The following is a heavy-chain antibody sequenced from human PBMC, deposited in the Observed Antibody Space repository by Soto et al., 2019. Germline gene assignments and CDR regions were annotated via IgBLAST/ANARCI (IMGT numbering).Heavy chain of an antibody. CDR2: INSDGTMT. D-gene: IGHD5-12*01. CDR3: ARERYSGPLPFEY. J-gene: IGHJ4*02. V-gene: IGHV3-74*01. Sequence: EVQLVESGGGLVQPGGSLRLSCTASGFSLSDYWMHWVRQVPGKGLVWISRINSDGTMTTYADSVKGRFTIARDNAKKTLYLQMSGLRAADPALYYCARERYSGPLPFEYWGQGALVTVSS. CDR1: GFSLSDYW.